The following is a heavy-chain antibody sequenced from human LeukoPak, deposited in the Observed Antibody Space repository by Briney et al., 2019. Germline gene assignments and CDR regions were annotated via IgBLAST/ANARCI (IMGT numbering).Heavy chain of an antibody. CDR3: ARGGIVDTAMVTALDY. V-gene: IGHV3-74*01. D-gene: IGHD5-18*01. Sequence: PGGSLRLSCAASGFTSSNYWMHWVRQAPGKGLVWVSRIKGDGSHTVYADSVKGRFTISRDNAKNSLYLQMNSLRAEDTAVYYCARGGIVDTAMVTALDYWGQGTLVTVSS. J-gene: IGHJ4*02. CDR1: GFTSSNYW. CDR2: IKGDGSHT.